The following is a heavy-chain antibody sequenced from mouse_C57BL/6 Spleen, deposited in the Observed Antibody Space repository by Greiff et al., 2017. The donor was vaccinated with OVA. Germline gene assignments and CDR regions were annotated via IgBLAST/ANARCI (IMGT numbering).Heavy chain of an antibody. Sequence: VQLQQPGAELVRPGSSVKLSCKASGYTFTSYWMHWVKQRPIQGLEWIGNIDPSDSETHYNQKFKDKATLTVDKSSSTAYMQLSSLTSEDSAVYYCAREGANWDVAYWGQGTLVTVSA. D-gene: IGHD4-1*01. CDR3: AREGANWDVAY. CDR1: GYTFTSYW. J-gene: IGHJ3*01. CDR2: IDPSDSET. V-gene: IGHV1-52*01.